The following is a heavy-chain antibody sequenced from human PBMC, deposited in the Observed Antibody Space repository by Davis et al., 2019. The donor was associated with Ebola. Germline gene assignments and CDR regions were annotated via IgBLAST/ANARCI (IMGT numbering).Heavy chain of an antibody. D-gene: IGHD3-3*01. V-gene: IGHV3-7*03. Sequence: GESLKISCAASGFTFSDYYMSWIRQAPGKGLEWVANIKQDGSEKYYVDSVKGRFTISRDNAKNSLYLQMNSLRAEDTAVYYCARDGPLGYDFWSGYYQYWGQGTLVTVSS. CDR1: GFTFSDYY. CDR2: IKQDGSEK. CDR3: ARDGPLGYDFWSGYYQY. J-gene: IGHJ4*02.